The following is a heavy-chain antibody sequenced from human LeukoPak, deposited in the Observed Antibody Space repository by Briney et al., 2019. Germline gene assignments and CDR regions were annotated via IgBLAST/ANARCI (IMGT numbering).Heavy chain of an antibody. Sequence: SETLSLTCAVYGGPFSGYYWSWIRQPPGKGLEWIGEINHSGSTNYNPSLKSRVTISVDTSKNQFSLKLSSVTAADTAVYYCARYLRITIFGVSIFNYYMDVWGKGTTVTVSS. CDR3: ARYLRITIFGVSIFNYYMDV. CDR1: GGPFSGYY. CDR2: INHSGST. J-gene: IGHJ6*03. D-gene: IGHD3-3*01. V-gene: IGHV4-34*01.